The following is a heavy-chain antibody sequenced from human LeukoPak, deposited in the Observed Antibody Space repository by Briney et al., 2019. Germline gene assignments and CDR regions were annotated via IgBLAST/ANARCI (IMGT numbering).Heavy chain of an antibody. J-gene: IGHJ4*02. CDR3: AKARGGVPAAYDY. D-gene: IGHD2-2*01. V-gene: IGHV3-23*01. CDR1: GFTFSSYG. Sequence: SGGSLRLSCAASGFTFSSYGMSWVRQAPGKGLEWVSAISGSGGSTYYADSVKGRFTISRDNSKNTLYLQMNSLRAEDTAVYYCAKARGGVPAAYDYWGQGTLVTVSS. CDR2: ISGSGGST.